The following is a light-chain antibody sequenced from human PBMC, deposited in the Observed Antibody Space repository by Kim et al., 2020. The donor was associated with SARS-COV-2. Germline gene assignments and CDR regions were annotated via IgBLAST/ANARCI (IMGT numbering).Light chain of an antibody. V-gene: IGLV1-40*01. J-gene: IGLJ1*01. CDR3: QSYDSSLSLYV. Sequence: VLTQPPSVSGAPGQRVTISCTGSSSNIGAGYDVHWYQQLPGTAPKLLIYGNSNRPSGVPDRFSGSKSGTSASLAITGLQAEDEADYYCQSYDSSLSLYVFGTGTKVTVL. CDR2: GNS. CDR1: SSNIGAGYD.